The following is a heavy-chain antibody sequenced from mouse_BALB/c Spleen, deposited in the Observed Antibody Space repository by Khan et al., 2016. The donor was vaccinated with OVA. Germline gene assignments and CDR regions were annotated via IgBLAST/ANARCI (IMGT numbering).Heavy chain of an antibody. CDR2: INTYIGEP. CDR3: TRSPTWFAY. V-gene: IGHV9-3-1*01. Sequence: QIQLVQSGPELKKPGETVKIFCKASGYTFTDYGMNWVKQTPGKGLKWMGYINTYIGEPTYADDFKGRFAFSLETSASTAYLHINNLKNEDTATYFCTRSPTWFAYWGQGTLVTVSA. J-gene: IGHJ3*01. CDR1: GYTFTDYG.